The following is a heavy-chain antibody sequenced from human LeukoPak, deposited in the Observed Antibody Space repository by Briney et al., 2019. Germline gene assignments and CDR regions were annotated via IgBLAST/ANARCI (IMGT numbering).Heavy chain of an antibody. CDR3: ARSSLGGMIRG. V-gene: IGHV4-34*01. D-gene: IGHD3-10*01. CDR1: GGSFNKYY. CDR2: INRSGNT. Sequence: SETLSLTCGVSGGSFNKYYWAWIRQPPGKGLEWIGEINRSGNTNYNPSLKSRVTISVDTSKNQFSLKLSSVTAADTAVYYCARSSLGGMIRGWGQGTLVTVSS. J-gene: IGHJ4*02.